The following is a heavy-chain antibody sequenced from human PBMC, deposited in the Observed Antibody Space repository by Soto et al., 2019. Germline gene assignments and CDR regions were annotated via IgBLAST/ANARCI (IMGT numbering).Heavy chain of an antibody. CDR3: ARSIAVPSGHIDH. CDR1: GGSMSGYY. D-gene: IGHD6-6*01. J-gene: IGHJ4*02. CDR2: VYYTGST. V-gene: IGHV4-59*01. Sequence: QVQLQESGPGLVKPSETLSLTCRVSGGSMSGYYWSWVRLAPGKGLEWIGYVYYTGSTNYNPSLHSRVSISVDTPNKHFSLSLSLVTAADTAVYFCARSIAVPSGHIDHWGQGIRVTISS.